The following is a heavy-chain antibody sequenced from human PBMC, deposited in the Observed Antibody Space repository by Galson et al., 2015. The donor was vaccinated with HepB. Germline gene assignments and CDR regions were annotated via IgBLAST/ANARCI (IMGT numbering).Heavy chain of an antibody. D-gene: IGHD5/OR15-5a*01. CDR2: ISNNNGYI. V-gene: IGHV3-21*04. CDR1: GISISSHS. J-gene: IGHJ6*02. Sequence: SLRLSCAASGISISSHSMNWVRQAPGKGLEWVSIISNNNGYIYYADSVKGRFTVSRDNARNSLFLQMDSLRADDTAVYYCARVESVHYYYAMDVWGQGTTVTVSS. CDR3: ARVESVHYYYAMDV.